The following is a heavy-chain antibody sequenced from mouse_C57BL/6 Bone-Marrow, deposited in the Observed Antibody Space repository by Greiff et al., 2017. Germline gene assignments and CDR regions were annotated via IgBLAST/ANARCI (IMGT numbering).Heavy chain of an antibody. CDR2: IDPSDSET. CDR3: ARSTYDDARCAY. CDR1: GYTFTSYW. Sequence: QVQLQQPGAELVRPGSSVKLSCKASGYTFTSYWMHWVKQRPIQGLEWIGNIDPSDSETNYNQKFKDKATLTVDKSSSTAYMQPSSLTSEDSAVYYCARSTYDDARCAYWGQGTLVTVSA. D-gene: IGHD2-4*01. J-gene: IGHJ3*01. V-gene: IGHV1-52*01.